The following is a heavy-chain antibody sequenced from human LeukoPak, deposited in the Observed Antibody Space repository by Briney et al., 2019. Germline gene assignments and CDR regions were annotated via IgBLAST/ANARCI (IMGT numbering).Heavy chain of an antibody. CDR3: ARGYRYSYGYSFDY. CDR1: GYTFTSYD. V-gene: IGHV1-8*01. D-gene: IGHD5-18*01. CDR2: MNPNSGNT. Sequence: ASVKVSCKASGYTFTSYDINWVRQATGQGLEWMGWMNPNSGNTGYAQKFQGRVTMTRNTSISTAYMELSSLRSEDTAVYYCARGYRYSYGYSFDYWGQGTLVTVSS. J-gene: IGHJ4*02.